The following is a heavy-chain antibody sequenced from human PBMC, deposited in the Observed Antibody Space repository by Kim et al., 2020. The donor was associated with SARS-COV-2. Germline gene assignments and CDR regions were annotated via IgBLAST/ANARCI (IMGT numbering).Heavy chain of an antibody. CDR2: ISSSSSYT. CDR1: GFTFSDYY. J-gene: IGHJ3*02. Sequence: GGSLRLSCAASGFTFSDYYMSWIRQAPGKGLEWVSYISSSSSYTNYADSVKGRFTISRDNAKNSLYLQMNSLRAEDTAVYYCARGGSGYYYDSSGYPNDAFDIWGQVTMVTVSS. D-gene: IGHD3-22*01. V-gene: IGHV3-11*05. CDR3: ARGGSGYYYDSSGYPNDAFDI.